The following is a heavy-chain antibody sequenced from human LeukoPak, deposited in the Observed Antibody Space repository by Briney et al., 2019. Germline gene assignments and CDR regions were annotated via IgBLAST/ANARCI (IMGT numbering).Heavy chain of an antibody. CDR2: INPNSGGT. D-gene: IGHD2-2*01. V-gene: IGHV1-2*06. CDR1: GYTFTGYY. CDR3: ARLRHCSSTTCYAEMYYFDY. Sequence: ASVKVSCKASGYTFTGYYIHWVRQAPGQGLEWMGRINPNSGGTNYAQKFQGRVTMTRDTSISTAYMELSRLRSDDTAVYYCARLRHCSSTTCYAEMYYFDYWGQGTPVTVSS. J-gene: IGHJ4*02.